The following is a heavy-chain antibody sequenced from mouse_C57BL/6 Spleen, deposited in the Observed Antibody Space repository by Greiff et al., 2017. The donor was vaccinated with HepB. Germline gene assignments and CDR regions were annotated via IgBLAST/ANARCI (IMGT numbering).Heavy chain of an antibody. D-gene: IGHD1-1*01. V-gene: IGHV1-78*01. CDR1: GYTFTDHT. Sequence: VQLQESDAELVKPGASVKISCKVSGYTFTDHTIHWMKQRPEQGLEWIGYIYPRDGSTKYNEKFKGKATLTADKSSSTAYMQLNSLTSEDSAVYFCAISSFYGSSYVGFAYWVQGTLVTVSA. CDR2: IYPRDGST. CDR3: AISSFYGSSYVGFAY. J-gene: IGHJ3*01.